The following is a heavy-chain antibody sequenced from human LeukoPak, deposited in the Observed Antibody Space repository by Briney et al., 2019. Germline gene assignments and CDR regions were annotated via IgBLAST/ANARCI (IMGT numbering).Heavy chain of an antibody. CDR3: AKRPDSRQYYFDY. CDR2: ISYDGSNK. Sequence: GGSLRLSCAASGFTLSSYGMHWVRQAPGKGLEWVAVISYDGSNKYYADSVKGQFTISRDNSKNTLYLQMNSLRAEDTAVYYCAKRPDSRQYYFDYWGQGTLVTVSS. J-gene: IGHJ4*02. V-gene: IGHV3-30*18. D-gene: IGHD4-4*01. CDR1: GFTLSSYG.